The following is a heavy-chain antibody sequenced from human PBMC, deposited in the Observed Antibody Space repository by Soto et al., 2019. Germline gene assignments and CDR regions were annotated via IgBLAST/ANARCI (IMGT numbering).Heavy chain of an antibody. CDR2: ISGSGGST. Sequence: GGSLSLSCAASGFTFSSYAMSWVRQAPGKGLEWVSAISGSGGSTYYADTVKGRFTISRDNSKNTLYLQMNSLRAEDTAVYYCAKEPNSGYDHYFDYWGQGTLVTVSS. CDR1: GFTFSSYA. V-gene: IGHV3-23*01. D-gene: IGHD5-12*01. CDR3: AKEPNSGYDHYFDY. J-gene: IGHJ4*02.